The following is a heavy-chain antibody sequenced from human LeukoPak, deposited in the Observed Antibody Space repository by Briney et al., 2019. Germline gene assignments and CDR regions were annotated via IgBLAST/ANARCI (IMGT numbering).Heavy chain of an antibody. D-gene: IGHD2-15*01. CDR1: GGSISNYW. CDR3: ARGGWYLDY. Sequence: PSETLSLTCTVSGGSISNYWWSWIRQPPGKGLEWIGYVFDSGGTNYNPSLKSRVTISVDTSKKQFSLKLSSVAAADTAVYYCARGGWYLDYWGQGTLVTVSS. V-gene: IGHV4-59*01. CDR2: VFDSGGT. J-gene: IGHJ4*02.